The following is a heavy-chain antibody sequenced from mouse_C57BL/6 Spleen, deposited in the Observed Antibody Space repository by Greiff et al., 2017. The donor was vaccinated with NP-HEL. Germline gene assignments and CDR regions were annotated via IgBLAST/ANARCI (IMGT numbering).Heavy chain of an antibody. CDR3: ASTTVVATPNWYVDV. CDR1: GYTFTSYW. V-gene: IGHV1-69*01. Sequence: QVQLQQPGAELVMPGASVKLSCKASGYTFTSYWMHWVKQRPGQGLEWIGEIDPSDSYTNYNQKFKGKSTLTVDKSSSTAYMQLSSLTSEDSAVYYCASTTVVATPNWYVDVRGTGTTVTVSS. CDR2: IDPSDSYT. D-gene: IGHD1-1*01. J-gene: IGHJ1*03.